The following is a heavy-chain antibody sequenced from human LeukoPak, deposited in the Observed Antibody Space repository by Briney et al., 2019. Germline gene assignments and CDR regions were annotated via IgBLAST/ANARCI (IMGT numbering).Heavy chain of an antibody. CDR1: GFTFSRYW. Sequence: GGSLRLSCAASGFTFSRYWMSWVRQAPGKGLEWVANIKQDGSEKYYVDSVKGRFTISRDNAKNSLYLQMNSLRAEDTAVYYCARDPHCTNGVCYTSNYMDVWGKGTTVTVSS. J-gene: IGHJ6*03. CDR3: ARDPHCTNGVCYTSNYMDV. CDR2: IKQDGSEK. V-gene: IGHV3-7*01. D-gene: IGHD2-8*01.